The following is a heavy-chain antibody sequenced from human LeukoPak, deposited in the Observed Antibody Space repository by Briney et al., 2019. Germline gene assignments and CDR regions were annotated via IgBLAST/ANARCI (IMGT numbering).Heavy chain of an antibody. D-gene: IGHD4-11*01. CDR2: INTDTGNP. CDR1: GYTFNSYI. V-gene: IGHV7-4-1*02. Sequence: ASVKVSCKASGYTFNSYIMNWVRQAPGQGLEWMGWINTDTGNPTYAQGFTGRFVFSLDTSVSTAYLQITSLRTEDTAVYYCARDPGHDTSNYGGLDFWGQGTLVTVSS. J-gene: IGHJ4*02. CDR3: ARDPGHDTSNYGGLDF.